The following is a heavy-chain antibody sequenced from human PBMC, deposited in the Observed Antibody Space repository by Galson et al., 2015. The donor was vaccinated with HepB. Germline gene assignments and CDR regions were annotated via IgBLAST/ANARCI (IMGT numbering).Heavy chain of an antibody. CDR1: GDSVGNSRSY. CDR2: IYYSGTT. J-gene: IGHJ4*02. Sequence: ETLSLTCSVSGDSVGNSRSYWGWIRQPPGKGLEWIGNIYYSGTTDYSPSLKSRLSISVDTSKDQFSLRLSSATASDTAVYYCARLRMEMNIAAPGWDFDHWGPGILVTASS. CDR3: ARLRMEMNIAAPGWDFDH. V-gene: IGHV4-39*01. D-gene: IGHD6-13*01.